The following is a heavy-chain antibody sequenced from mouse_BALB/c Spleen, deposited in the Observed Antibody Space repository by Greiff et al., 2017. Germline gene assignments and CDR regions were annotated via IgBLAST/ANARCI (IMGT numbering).Heavy chain of an antibody. Sequence: VQLQQSGPELVRPGASVKISCKGSGYTFTDYAMHWVKQSHAKSLEWIGVISIYYDNTNYNQKFKGKATMTVDKSSSTAYMELARLTSEDSAIYYCARWSDGNYAMDYWGQGTSVTVSS. CDR1: GYTFTDYA. J-gene: IGHJ4*01. D-gene: IGHD2-1*01. V-gene: IGHV1-67*01. CDR3: ARWSDGNYAMDY. CDR2: ISIYYDNT.